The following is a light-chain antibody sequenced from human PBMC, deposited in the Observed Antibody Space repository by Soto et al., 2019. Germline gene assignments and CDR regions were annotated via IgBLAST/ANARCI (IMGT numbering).Light chain of an antibody. V-gene: IGKV3-11*01. CDR3: QQRTNWLT. CDR2: DAT. CDR1: QRVTWY. J-gene: IGKJ4*01. Sequence: EIVLTQSPATLSLSPGEIATLSCRASQRVTWYLAWYQQKPGQAPRLLIYDATNRATGIPARFSGSGSGTDFTLTISSLEPEDFAVYYCQQRTNWLTFGGGTRVEI.